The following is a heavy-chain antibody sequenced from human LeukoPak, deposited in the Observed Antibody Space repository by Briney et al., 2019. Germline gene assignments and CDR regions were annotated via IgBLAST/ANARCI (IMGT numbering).Heavy chain of an antibody. CDR3: ARDDNSEYSDDAFDI. CDR2: IHTSSST. V-gene: IGHV4-4*07. Sequence: SETLSLTCSVSGASIRSYSWSWLRQPAGKGPEWIGRIHTSSSTEYNPSLKSRVTMSVDTSKNQFSLKLNSVTAADTAVYFCARDDNSEYSDDAFDIWGQGTLVTVSS. CDR1: GASIRSYS. J-gene: IGHJ3*02. D-gene: IGHD1-26*01.